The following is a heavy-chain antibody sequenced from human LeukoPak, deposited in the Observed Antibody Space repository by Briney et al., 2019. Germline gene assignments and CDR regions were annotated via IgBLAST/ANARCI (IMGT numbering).Heavy chain of an antibody. V-gene: IGHV1-2*02. CDR1: GYTFTGYY. Sequence: ASVKVSCKASGYTFTGYYMHWVRQAPGQGLEWMGWINPNSGGTSYAQKFQGRVTMTRDTSISTAYMELRSLRSDDTAVYYCATSQGATASEIAIVTLDYWGQGTLVTVSS. D-gene: IGHD4-17*01. CDR2: INPNSGGT. CDR3: ATSQGATASEIAIVTLDY. J-gene: IGHJ4*02.